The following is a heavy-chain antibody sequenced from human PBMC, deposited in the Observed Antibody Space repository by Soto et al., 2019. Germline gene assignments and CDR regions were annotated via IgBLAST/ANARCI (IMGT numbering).Heavy chain of an antibody. V-gene: IGHV1-18*04. CDR1: GYTFTSYG. J-gene: IGHJ5*02. D-gene: IGHD2-2*01. CDR2: ISAYNGNT. Sequence: QVQLVQSGAEVKKPGASVKVSCKASGYTFTSYGISWVRQAPGQGLEWMGWISAYNGNTNYAQKLQGRVTMTTDTSTSTAYMELRSLRSDDTAVYYWARVPHCSSTGCLRRLGKWFDPWGQGTLVTVSS. CDR3: ARVPHCSSTGCLRRLGKWFDP.